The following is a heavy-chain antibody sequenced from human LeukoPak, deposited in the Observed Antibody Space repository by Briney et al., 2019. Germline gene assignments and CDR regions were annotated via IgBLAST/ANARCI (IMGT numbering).Heavy chain of an antibody. CDR3: ARVRRSQLGYCSGGSCYPYPFDY. Sequence: GGSLRLSCAASGFTFSSYNMNWVRQAPGKGLEWVSSISSSSGYIYYADSLKGRFTISRDNAKNSLYLQMNSLRAEDTAVYYCARVRRSQLGYCSGGSCYPYPFDYWGQGTLVTVSS. CDR1: GFTFSSYN. D-gene: IGHD2-15*01. V-gene: IGHV3-21*01. CDR2: ISSSSGYI. J-gene: IGHJ4*02.